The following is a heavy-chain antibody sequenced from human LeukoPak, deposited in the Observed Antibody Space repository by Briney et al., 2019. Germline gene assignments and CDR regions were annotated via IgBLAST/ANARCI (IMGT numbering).Heavy chain of an antibody. V-gene: IGHV3-21*01. CDR2: ITSSSSYI. CDR3: ARDPHYYGSGSYYPNYFDY. J-gene: IGHJ4*02. Sequence: PGGSLRLSCAASGFTFSTYSMNWVCQAPGKGLEWVSSITSSSSYIYYGDSVKGRFTISRDNAKNSLYLQMNSLRAEDTAVYYCARDPHYYGSGSYYPNYFDYWGQGTLVTVSS. D-gene: IGHD3-10*01. CDR1: GFTFSTYS.